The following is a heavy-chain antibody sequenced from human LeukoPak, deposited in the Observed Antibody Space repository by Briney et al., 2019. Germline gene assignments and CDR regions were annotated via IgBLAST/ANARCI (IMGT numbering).Heavy chain of an antibody. D-gene: IGHD4-17*01. J-gene: IGHJ4*02. CDR2: INTNTGDP. CDR3: ARNHIGDYASQYNY. V-gene: IGHV7-4-1*02. CDR1: GYTFTNYA. Sequence: ASVKVSCKASGYTFTNYAMNWVRQAPGQGLEWMGWINTNTGDPTYAQGFTGRIVFSLDTSVSTAYLQINSLKAEDTAFYYCARNHIGDYASQYNYWGQGTLVTVSS.